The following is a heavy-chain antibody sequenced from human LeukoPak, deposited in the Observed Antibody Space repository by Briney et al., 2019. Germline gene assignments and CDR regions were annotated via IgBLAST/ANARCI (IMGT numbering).Heavy chain of an antibody. CDR2: IYHSGSG. Sequence: SQTLSLICAVSGGSISSGGYSWSWIRQPPGKGPEWIGYIYHSGSGYYNPSLKSRVTISIDKSKNQFSLKLSSVTAADTAVYYCARDARGSYYAFDVWGQGTMVTVSS. J-gene: IGHJ3*01. CDR3: ARDARGSYYAFDV. CDR1: GGSISSGGYS. V-gene: IGHV4-30-2*01. D-gene: IGHD1-26*01.